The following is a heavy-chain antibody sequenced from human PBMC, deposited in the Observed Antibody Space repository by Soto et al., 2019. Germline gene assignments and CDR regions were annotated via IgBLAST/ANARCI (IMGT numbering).Heavy chain of an antibody. Sequence: PSETLSLTCTVSGGSISSYYWSWIRQPPGKGLEWIGYIYYSGSTNYNPSLKSRVTISVDTSKNQFSLKLSSVTAADTAVYYCARLPLYSSSWYDCYYYYGMDVWGQGTTVTVSS. V-gene: IGHV4-59*01. CDR2: IYYSGST. CDR3: ARLPLYSSSWYDCYYYYGMDV. CDR1: GGSISSYY. J-gene: IGHJ6*02. D-gene: IGHD6-13*01.